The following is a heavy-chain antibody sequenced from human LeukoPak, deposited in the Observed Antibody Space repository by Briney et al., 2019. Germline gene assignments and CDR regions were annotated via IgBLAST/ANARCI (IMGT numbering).Heavy chain of an antibody. D-gene: IGHD3-16*02. J-gene: IGHJ4*02. CDR2: ISYDGSNK. CDR1: GFTFSSYA. CDR3: AKAPPIFIPNDY. Sequence: GGSLRLSCAASGFTFSSYAMHWVRQAPGKGLEWVAVISYDGSNKYYADSVKGRFTISRDNSKNTLYLQMNSLRAEDTAVYYCAKAPPIFIPNDYWGQGTLVTVSS. V-gene: IGHV3-30-3*01.